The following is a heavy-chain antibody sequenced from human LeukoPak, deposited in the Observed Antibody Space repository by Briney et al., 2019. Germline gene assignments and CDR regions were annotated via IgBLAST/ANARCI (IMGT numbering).Heavy chain of an antibody. CDR1: GYTFTSYG. Sequence: ASVKVSCKASGYTFTSYGISWVRQAPGQGLEWMGWISAYNGNTNYAQKLQGRVTMTTDTSTYTAYMELRSLTSDDTAVYYCARDASVTTNDAFDIWGQGTMVTVSS. CDR2: ISAYNGNT. V-gene: IGHV1-18*01. J-gene: IGHJ3*02. CDR3: ARDASVTTNDAFDI. D-gene: IGHD4-17*01.